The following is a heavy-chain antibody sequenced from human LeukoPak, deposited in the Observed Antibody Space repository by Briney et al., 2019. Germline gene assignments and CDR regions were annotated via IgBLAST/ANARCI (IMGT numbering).Heavy chain of an antibody. D-gene: IGHD3-9*01. Sequence: SVKVSFKASGGTFSSYAISWVRQAPGQGLEWMGGIIPIFGTANYAQKFQGRVTITADESTSTAYMELSSLRSEDSAVYYCAKGDILTGYHQYYYGMDVWGQGTTVTVSS. CDR1: GGTFSSYA. CDR2: IIPIFGTA. CDR3: AKGDILTGYHQYYYGMDV. J-gene: IGHJ6*02. V-gene: IGHV1-69*13.